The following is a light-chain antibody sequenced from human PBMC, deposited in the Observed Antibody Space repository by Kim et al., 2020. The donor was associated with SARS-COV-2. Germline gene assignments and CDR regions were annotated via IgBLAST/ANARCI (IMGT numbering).Light chain of an antibody. J-gene: IGLJ2*01. CDR3: QSRDSGGNVL. CDR2: GRN. Sequence: VACGQTVRITCQGDSLRRYYATGYQQRPRQAPVLVIYGRNNRPSGIPDRFSGSSSGNTASLTISGAQAEDEADFYCQSRDSGGNVLFGGGTQLTVL. V-gene: IGLV3-19*01. CDR1: SLRRYY.